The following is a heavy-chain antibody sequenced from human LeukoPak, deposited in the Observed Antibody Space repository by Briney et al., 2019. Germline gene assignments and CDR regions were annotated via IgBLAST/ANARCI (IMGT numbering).Heavy chain of an antibody. Sequence: PGGSLRLSCAASGFTFSSYWMSWVRQAPGKGLEWVANIKQDGSEKYYVDSVKGRFSISRDNAKNTLNLQMNSLRAEDTAVYYCARDLGQHYDTSDNWFDPWGQGTLVTVSS. CDR2: IKQDGSEK. CDR1: GFTFSSYW. CDR3: ARDLGQHYDTSDNWFDP. D-gene: IGHD3-22*01. V-gene: IGHV3-7*01. J-gene: IGHJ5*02.